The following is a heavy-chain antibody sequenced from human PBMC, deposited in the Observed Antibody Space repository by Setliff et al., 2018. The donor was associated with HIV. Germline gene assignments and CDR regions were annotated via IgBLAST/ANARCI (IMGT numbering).Heavy chain of an antibody. CDR1: GYTFSDYY. CDR3: ARGKPIFGVNNWFDP. V-gene: IGHV1-2*02. Sequence: GASVKVSCKASGYTFSDYYMHWVRQAPGQGLEWMGWINSDSGGTNYAQRFQGRITMTRDTSTNTVYMELNKLRYDDTAVYYCARGKPIFGVNNWFDPWGQGTLVTVSS. CDR2: INSDSGGT. J-gene: IGHJ5*02. D-gene: IGHD3-3*01.